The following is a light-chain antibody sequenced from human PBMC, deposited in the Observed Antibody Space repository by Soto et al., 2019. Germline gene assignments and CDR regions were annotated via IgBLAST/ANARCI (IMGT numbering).Light chain of an antibody. V-gene: IGLV2-8*01. J-gene: IGLJ2*01. Sequence: QYALTQPPSASGSPGQSVTISCTGTSSDVGGYNYVSWYQQHPGKAPKLMISEVSKRPSGVPDRFSGSKSGNTASLTVSGLQAEDEADYYCSSFAGNNKLVFGGGTKLTVL. CDR1: SSDVGGYNY. CDR3: SSFAGNNKLV. CDR2: EVS.